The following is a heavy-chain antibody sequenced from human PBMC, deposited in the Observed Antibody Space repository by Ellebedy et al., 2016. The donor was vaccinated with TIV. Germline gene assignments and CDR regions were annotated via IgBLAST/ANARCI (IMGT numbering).Heavy chain of an antibody. Sequence: ASVKVSCKASGYTFTDYYMHWVRQAPGQGLEWMGWINPNSGGTNYAQKFQGRVSMTRDTSISTAYMELSRLRSDDTAVYYCARIRYSSGAADFDYWGQGTLVTVSS. CDR1: GYTFTDYY. D-gene: IGHD6-25*01. V-gene: IGHV1-2*02. CDR3: ARIRYSSGAADFDY. CDR2: INPNSGGT. J-gene: IGHJ4*02.